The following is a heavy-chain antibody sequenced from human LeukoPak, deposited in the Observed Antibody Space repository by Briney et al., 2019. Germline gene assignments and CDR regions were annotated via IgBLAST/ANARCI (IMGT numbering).Heavy chain of an antibody. CDR3: ARAHYSSFDY. CDR1: GFTFSTYW. Sequence: GGSLRLSCAASGFTFSTYWMSWVRQAPGKGLEWVANIKQDGSEKYYVASVKGRFTISRDNAKNSLYLQSLYLQMNSLRAEDTAVYYCARAHYSSFDYWGQGTLVTVSS. J-gene: IGHJ4*02. D-gene: IGHD3-22*01. CDR2: IKQDGSEK. V-gene: IGHV3-7*01.